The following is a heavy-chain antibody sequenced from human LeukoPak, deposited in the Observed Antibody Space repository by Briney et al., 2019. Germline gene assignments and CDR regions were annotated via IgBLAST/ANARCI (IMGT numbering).Heavy chain of an antibody. CDR1: GFNFSDYN. CDR2: ISSSSKSI. Sequence: PGVSLRLSCAASGFNFSDYNMNWVRQAPGKGLEWVSVISSSSKSIYYADSVKGRFIISRDNAKNLLYLQMNSLRVEDTAMYHCARYYYDICVYYYPNDYWGQGTLVTV. V-gene: IGHV3-21*06. J-gene: IGHJ4*02. D-gene: IGHD3-22*01. CDR3: ARYYYDICVYYYPNDY.